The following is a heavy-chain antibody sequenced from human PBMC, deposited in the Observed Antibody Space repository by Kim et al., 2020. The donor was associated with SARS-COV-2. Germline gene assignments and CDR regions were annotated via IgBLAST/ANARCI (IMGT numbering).Heavy chain of an antibody. V-gene: IGHV3-49*03. Sequence: GGSLRLSCTASGFTFGDHAMSWLRQAPGKGLEWVSFIKSKAYGGTTEYAASVKGRFTISRDDSKSIVYLQMNSLETEDTAVYYCNRGGLGRQGPTALDYWGQGTLVTVSS. CDR1: GFTFGDHA. CDR3: NRGGLGRQGPTALDY. CDR2: IKSKAYGGTT. J-gene: IGHJ4*02. D-gene: IGHD4-17*01.